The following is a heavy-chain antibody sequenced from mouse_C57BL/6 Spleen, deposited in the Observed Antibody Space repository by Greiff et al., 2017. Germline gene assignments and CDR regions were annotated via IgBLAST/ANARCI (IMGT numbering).Heavy chain of an antibody. CDR2: INPNNGGT. D-gene: IGHD2-1*01. CDR3: ARRVLMGGNCDY. J-gene: IGHJ2*01. Sequence: EVQLQQSGPELVKPGASVKISCKASGYTFTDYYMNWVKQSHGKSLEWIGDINPNNGGTSYNQKFKGKATLTVDKSSSTAYMELRSLTSEDSAVYYCARRVLMGGNCDYWGQGTTLTVSS. V-gene: IGHV1-26*01. CDR1: GYTFTDYY.